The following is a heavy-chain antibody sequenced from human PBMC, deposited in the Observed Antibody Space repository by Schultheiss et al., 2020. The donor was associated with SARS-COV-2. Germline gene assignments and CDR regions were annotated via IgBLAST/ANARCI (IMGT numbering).Heavy chain of an antibody. J-gene: IGHJ4*02. Sequence: GGSLRLSCVASGFSFNTYWMHWVRQVPGKGLVWVSRINSDGSSTSYADSVKGRFTISRDNAKNTLYLQMNSLRAEDTAVYYCARNAARLITRAQFDYWGQGTLVTVSS. D-gene: IGHD6-6*01. CDR2: INSDGSST. CDR3: ARNAARLITRAQFDY. V-gene: IGHV3-74*01. CDR1: GFSFNTYW.